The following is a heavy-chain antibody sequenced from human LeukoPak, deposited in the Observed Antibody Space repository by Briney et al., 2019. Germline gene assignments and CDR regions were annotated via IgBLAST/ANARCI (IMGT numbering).Heavy chain of an antibody. CDR3: ARCRAFGHFDY. V-gene: IGHV3-53*01. D-gene: IGHD3-10*01. CDR1: GFTVSSNY. J-gene: IGHJ4*02. CDR2: IYSGGYT. Sequence: GGSLRLSCAASGFTVSSNYMSWVRQAPGKGLEWVSVIYSGGYTYYADSVKGRFTSSRDNSKDTLYLQMNSLRAEDTAVYYCARCRAFGHFDYWGQGTLVTVSS.